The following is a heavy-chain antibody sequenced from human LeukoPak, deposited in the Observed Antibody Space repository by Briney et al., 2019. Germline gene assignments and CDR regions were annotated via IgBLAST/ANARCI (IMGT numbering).Heavy chain of an antibody. V-gene: IGHV4-38-2*02. J-gene: IGHJ4*02. D-gene: IGHD2-8*01. CDR1: GYSISSGYY. CDR2: IYHSGST. CDR3: ARAPNPRRFDY. Sequence: SETLSLTCTVSGYSISSGYYWGWIRQPPGKGLEWIGSIYHSGSTYYNPSLKSRVTISVDTSKNQFSLKLSSVTAADTAVYYCARAPNPRRFDYWGQGTLVTASS.